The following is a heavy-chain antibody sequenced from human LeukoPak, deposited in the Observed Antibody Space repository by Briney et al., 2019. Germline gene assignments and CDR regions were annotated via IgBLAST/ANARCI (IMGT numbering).Heavy chain of an antibody. CDR3: ARRSSWYPFDY. CDR1: GGSISNSY. V-gene: IGHV4-59*01. Sequence: PSETLSLTCTVSGGSISNSYWSWIRQPPGKGLQWIGYIYYSGNTNYNPSLKSRVTISVDTSKNQFSLKLNSVTAADTAVYYCARRSSWYPFDYWGQGTLVTVSS. CDR2: IYYSGNT. D-gene: IGHD6-13*01. J-gene: IGHJ4*02.